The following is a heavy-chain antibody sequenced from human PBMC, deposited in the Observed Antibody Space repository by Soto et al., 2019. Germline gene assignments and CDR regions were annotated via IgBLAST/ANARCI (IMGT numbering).Heavy chain of an antibody. Sequence: GGSLRLSCAASGFTVSSNYISWVRQAPGKGLEWVSVIYSGGSTYYADSVKGRFTISRDNSKNTLYLQMNSLRAEDTAVYYCARSHCSGGSCYRDGYNDYWGQGTLVTVSS. CDR1: GFTVSSNY. CDR3: ARSHCSGGSCYRDGYNDY. J-gene: IGHJ4*02. V-gene: IGHV3-53*01. CDR2: IYSGGST. D-gene: IGHD2-15*01.